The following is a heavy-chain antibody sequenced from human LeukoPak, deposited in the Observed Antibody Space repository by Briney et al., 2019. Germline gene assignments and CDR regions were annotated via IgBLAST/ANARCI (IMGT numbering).Heavy chain of an antibody. D-gene: IGHD2-2*02. Sequence: SETLSLTCTVSGGSISSYYWSWIRQPAGKGLEWIGRIYTSGSTNSNPSLKSRVTMSVDTSKNQFSLKLSSVTAADTAVYYCARDIVVVPAAIRAYYYYMDVWGKGTTVTVSS. CDR2: IYTSGST. V-gene: IGHV4-4*07. CDR1: GGSISSYY. J-gene: IGHJ6*03. CDR3: ARDIVVVPAAIRAYYYYMDV.